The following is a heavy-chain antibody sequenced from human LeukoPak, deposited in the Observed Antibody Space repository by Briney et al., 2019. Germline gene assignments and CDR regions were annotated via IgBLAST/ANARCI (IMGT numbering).Heavy chain of an antibody. CDR1: GYSFSSHD. Sequence: ASVKVSCKASGYSFSSHDINWVRQATGQGLEWMGWMNPKSGNTDHAQKFQGRVTMTRDTSITTAYMELSSLRFDDTAVYYCARAMDDYGKNWFDPWGQGTLVTVSS. D-gene: IGHD4-17*01. J-gene: IGHJ5*02. CDR3: ARAMDDYGKNWFDP. CDR2: MNPKSGNT. V-gene: IGHV1-8*01.